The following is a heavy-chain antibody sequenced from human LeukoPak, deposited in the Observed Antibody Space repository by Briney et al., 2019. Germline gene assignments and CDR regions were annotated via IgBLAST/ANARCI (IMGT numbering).Heavy chain of an antibody. Sequence: ASVTVSCKPSGYSFTINGISWVRQAPEQGLEWMAWISANSGNTNYAQNFQDRVTLTTDTSTSTAYMELRSLRSDDTAVYYCARDVNYAFDYWGQGTLVTVSS. CDR3: ARDVNYAFDY. CDR1: GYSFTING. V-gene: IGHV1-18*01. J-gene: IGHJ4*02. CDR2: ISANSGNT. D-gene: IGHD3-16*01.